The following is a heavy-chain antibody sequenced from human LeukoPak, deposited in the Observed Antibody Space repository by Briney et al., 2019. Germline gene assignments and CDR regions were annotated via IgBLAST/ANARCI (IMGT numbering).Heavy chain of an antibody. Sequence: SETLSLTCTVSGGSICSSNYYRGWIRQPPGKGLEWIGGIYHTGNTHYNPSLKSRVAISVDTSKNQLSLRLSSVTAADTALYYCKLGGKLDDWGQGILVTVSS. V-gene: IGHV4-39*01. J-gene: IGHJ4*02. D-gene: IGHD3-10*01. CDR1: GGSICSSNYY. CDR3: KLGGKLDD. CDR2: IYHTGNT.